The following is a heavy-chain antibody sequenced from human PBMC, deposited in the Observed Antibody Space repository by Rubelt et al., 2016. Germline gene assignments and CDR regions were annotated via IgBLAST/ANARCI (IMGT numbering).Heavy chain of an antibody. D-gene: IGHD3-16*02. CDR1: GGSFSGYY. V-gene: IGHV4-34*01. J-gene: IGHJ4*02. CDR2: INHSGST. Sequence: QVQLQQWGAGLLKPSETLSLTCAVYGGSFSGYYWSWIRQPPGKGLEWIGEINHSGSTNYNPSLKSRGPRSVDTSKNQSSLKLSSVTAADTAVYYCARGNYDYVWGSYRYDYWGQGTLVTVSS. CDR3: ARGNYDYVWGSYRYDY.